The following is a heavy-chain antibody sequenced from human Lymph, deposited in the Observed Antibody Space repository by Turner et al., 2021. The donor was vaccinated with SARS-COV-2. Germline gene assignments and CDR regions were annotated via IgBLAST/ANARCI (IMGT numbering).Heavy chain of an antibody. CDR3: ARDSSGSGTLDY. J-gene: IGHJ4*02. D-gene: IGHD3-10*01. CDR2: ISYDGSNK. CDR1: GFTFKNYP. V-gene: IGHV3-30-3*01. Sequence: QVQLVESGGGVVPPGRSLRLPCAASGFTFKNYPMHWVRQAPGKGLEWVAVISYDGSNKYYADSVKGRFTISRDNSKNTLYLQMNSLRAEDTAVYYCARDSSGSGTLDYWGQGTLVTVSS.